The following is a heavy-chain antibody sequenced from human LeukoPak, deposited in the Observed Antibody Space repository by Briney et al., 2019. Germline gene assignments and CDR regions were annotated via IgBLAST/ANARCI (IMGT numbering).Heavy chain of an antibody. CDR2: IYYSGST. D-gene: IGHD1-26*01. V-gene: IGHV4-59*12. Sequence: SETLSLTCTVSGGSISSYYWSWIRQPPGKGLEWIGYIYYSGSTNYNPSLKSRVTISVDTSKNQFSLKLSSVTAADTAVYYCARDLRPVGYYMDVWGKGTMVTVSS. J-gene: IGHJ6*03. CDR1: GGSISSYY. CDR3: ARDLRPVGYYMDV.